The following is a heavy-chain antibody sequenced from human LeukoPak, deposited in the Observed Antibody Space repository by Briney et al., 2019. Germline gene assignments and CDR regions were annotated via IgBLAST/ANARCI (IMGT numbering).Heavy chain of an antibody. D-gene: IGHD3-3*01. Sequence: GGSLRLSCAASGFTFSSYAMNWVRQAPGKGLEWVSSISGSSGSTYYADSVKGRFTISRDNAKNTMYLQMSSLRAEDTAVYYCAKVYGITIFGVLNYWGQGTLVTVSS. CDR3: AKVYGITIFGVLNY. V-gene: IGHV3-23*01. J-gene: IGHJ4*02. CDR2: ISGSSGST. CDR1: GFTFSSYA.